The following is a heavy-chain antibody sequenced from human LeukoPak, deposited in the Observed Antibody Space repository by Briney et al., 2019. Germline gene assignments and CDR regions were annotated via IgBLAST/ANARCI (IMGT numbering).Heavy chain of an antibody. Sequence: SETLSLTCAVYGGSFSGYYWSWIRQPPVKGLEWIGEINHSGSTNYNPSLKSRVTISVDTSKNQFSLKLSSVTAADTAVYYCAQNGSYYGLDYWGRGTLVTVSS. V-gene: IGHV4-34*01. J-gene: IGHJ4*02. CDR2: INHSGST. CDR3: AQNGSYYGLDY. CDR1: GGSFSGYY. D-gene: IGHD1-26*01.